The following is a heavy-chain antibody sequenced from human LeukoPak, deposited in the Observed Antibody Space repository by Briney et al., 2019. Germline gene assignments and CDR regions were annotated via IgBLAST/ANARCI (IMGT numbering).Heavy chain of an antibody. J-gene: IGHJ3*02. V-gene: IGHV1-2*02. Sequence: ASVKVSCKASGYTFTGYYMHWVRQAPGQGLEWMGWISANSGDTNSAQKFQGRVTMTRDTSISTLYMELRSLTFDDSAVYYCARDKAIAAPADLDVFDIWGQGTMVTVSS. D-gene: IGHD6-13*01. CDR2: ISANSGDT. CDR1: GYTFTGYY. CDR3: ARDKAIAAPADLDVFDI.